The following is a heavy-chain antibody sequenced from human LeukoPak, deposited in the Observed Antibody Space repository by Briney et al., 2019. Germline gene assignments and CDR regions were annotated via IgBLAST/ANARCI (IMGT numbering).Heavy chain of an antibody. CDR1: GYTFTSYA. D-gene: IGHD4-17*01. J-gene: IGHJ3*02. CDR3: ARAGTTVTTSGAFDI. CDR2: INAGNGNT. Sequence: GASVKVSCKASGYTFTSYAMHWVRQAPGQRLEWMGWINAGNGNTKYSQKFQGRVTITRDTSASTAYMELSSLRSEDTAVYYCARAGTTVTTSGAFDIWGQGTMVTVSS. V-gene: IGHV1-3*01.